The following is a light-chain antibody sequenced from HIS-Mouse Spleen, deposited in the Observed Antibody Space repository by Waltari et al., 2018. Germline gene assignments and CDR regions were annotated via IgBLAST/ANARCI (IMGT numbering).Light chain of an antibody. J-gene: IGLJ3*02. CDR1: SGHSSYA. CDR2: LNSDGSH. Sequence: QLVLTQSPSASASLGASVQPTCTLSSGHSSYAIAWPPQQPEKGPRYLMKLNSDGSHSKGDGIPDRFSGSSSGAERYLTISSRQSEDEADYYCQTWGTGIQWVFGGGTKLTVL. CDR3: QTWGTGIQWV. V-gene: IGLV4-69*01.